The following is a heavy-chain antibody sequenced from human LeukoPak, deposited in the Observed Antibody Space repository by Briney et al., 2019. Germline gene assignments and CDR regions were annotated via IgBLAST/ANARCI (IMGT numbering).Heavy chain of an antibody. Sequence: SETLSLTCTVSGGSISSYYWSWIRQPPGKGLEWIGYIYYSGSTNYNPSLKSRVTISVDTSKNQFSLKLSSVTAADTAVYYCARVLGDYYDSGEGALDIWGQGTMVTVSS. CDR1: GGSISSYY. V-gene: IGHV4-59*01. J-gene: IGHJ3*02. D-gene: IGHD3-22*01. CDR2: IYYSGST. CDR3: ARVLGDYYDSGEGALDI.